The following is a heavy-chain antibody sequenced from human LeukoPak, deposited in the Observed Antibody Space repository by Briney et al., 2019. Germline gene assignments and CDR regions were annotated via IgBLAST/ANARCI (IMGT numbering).Heavy chain of an antibody. V-gene: IGHV4-31*03. CDR3: ARARGGFWSGYVVE. D-gene: IGHD3-3*01. J-gene: IGHJ4*02. CDR1: GGSISSGGYY. CDR2: IYYSGST. Sequence: SETLSLTCTVSGGSISSGGYYWSWIRQHPGKGLEWIGYIYYSGSTYYNPSLKSRVTISVDTSKNQFSLKLSSVTAADTAVYYCARARGGFWSGYVVEWGQGTLVTVSS.